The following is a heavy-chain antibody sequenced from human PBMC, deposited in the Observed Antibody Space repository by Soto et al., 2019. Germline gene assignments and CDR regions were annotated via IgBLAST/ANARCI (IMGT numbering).Heavy chain of an antibody. CDR3: ARDLSIVVVPAAMHYYMDV. V-gene: IGHV3-7*01. Sequence: GGSLRLSCAASGFTFSSYWMSWVRQAPGKGLEWVANIKQDGSEKYYVDSVKGRFTISRDNAKNSLYLQMNSLRAEDTAVYYCARDLSIVVVPAAMHYYMDVWGKGTTVTVSS. J-gene: IGHJ6*03. CDR1: GFTFSSYW. CDR2: IKQDGSEK. D-gene: IGHD2-2*01.